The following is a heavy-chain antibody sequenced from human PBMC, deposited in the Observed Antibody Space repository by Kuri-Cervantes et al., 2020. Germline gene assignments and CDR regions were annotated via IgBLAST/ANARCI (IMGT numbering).Heavy chain of an antibody. D-gene: IGHD1-26*01. Sequence: GGSLRLSCAASGFTFDDYGMSWVRQAPGKGLEWVSGINWNGGSTGYADSVKGRFTISRDNAKNSLYLQMNSLKTEDTAVYYCTTEPRWEPQTDHWGQGTLVTVSS. V-gene: IGHV3-20*04. CDR3: TTEPRWEPQTDH. CDR2: INWNGGST. J-gene: IGHJ5*02. CDR1: GFTFDDYG.